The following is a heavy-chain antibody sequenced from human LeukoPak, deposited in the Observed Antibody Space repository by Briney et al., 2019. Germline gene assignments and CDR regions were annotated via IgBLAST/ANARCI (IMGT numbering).Heavy chain of an antibody. D-gene: IGHD2-15*01. CDR3: AREGYCSGGSCYPGI. CDR1: GGSISSYY. V-gene: IGHV4-59*01. J-gene: IGHJ3*02. CDR2: IYYSGST. Sequence: PSETLSLTCTVSGGSISSYYWSWIRQPPGKGLEWIGYIYYSGSTNYNPSLKSRVTISVDTSKNQFSLKLSSVTAADTAVYYCAREGYCSGGSCYPGIWGQGTMVTVSS.